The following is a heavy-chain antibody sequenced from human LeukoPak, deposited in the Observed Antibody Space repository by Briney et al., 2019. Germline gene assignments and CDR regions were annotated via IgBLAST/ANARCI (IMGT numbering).Heavy chain of an antibody. CDR3: AELGITMIGGV. J-gene: IGHJ6*04. D-gene: IGHD3-10*02. Sequence: GGSLRPSCAASGLTVSNYEMNWVRQAPGKGLEWVSYISSSGSTIYYADSVKGRFTISRDNAKNSLYLQMNSLRAEDTAVYYCAELGITMIGGVWGKGSTVTISS. V-gene: IGHV3-48*03. CDR2: ISSSGSTI. CDR1: GLTVSNYE.